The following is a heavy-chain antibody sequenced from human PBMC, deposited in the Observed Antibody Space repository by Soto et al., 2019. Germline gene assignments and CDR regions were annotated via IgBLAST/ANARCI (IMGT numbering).Heavy chain of an antibody. Sequence: SETLSLTCTVSGDSISSYYWSWIRQPPGKGLEWIGYLYYSGSTSYSPSLKCRVTISVDTSKNQFSLKLTSVTAADTAVYYCAKAEASFFDYWGQGALVTVSS. CDR3: AKAEASFFDY. CDR2: LYYSGST. V-gene: IGHV4-59*01. CDR1: GDSISSYY. J-gene: IGHJ4*02.